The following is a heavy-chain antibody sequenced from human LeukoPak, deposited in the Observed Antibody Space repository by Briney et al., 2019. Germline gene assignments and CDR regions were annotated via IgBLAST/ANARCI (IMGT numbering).Heavy chain of an antibody. CDR3: ARDKRRERAIPLIDYYYDYGMDV. CDR2: INPNSGGT. CDR1: VYTFTDYY. J-gene: IGHJ6*02. Sequence: ASVTVSRQSSVYTFTDYYMHWLRQAPAQGLEWMGCINPNSGGTNYPHKFQGRVTMSRDTSISTAYMERSRLRSDDTAVYYCARDKRRERAIPLIDYYYDYGMDVWGQGTTVTVSS. V-gene: IGHV1-2*02. D-gene: IGHD1-1*01.